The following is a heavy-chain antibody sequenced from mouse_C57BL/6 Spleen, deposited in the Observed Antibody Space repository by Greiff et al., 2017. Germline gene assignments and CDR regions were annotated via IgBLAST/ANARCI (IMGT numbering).Heavy chain of an antibody. D-gene: IGHD1-1*01. Sequence: VPLQESGAELVKPGASVKMSCKASGYTFTTYPIEWMKQNHGKSLEWIGNFHPYNDDTKYNEKFKGKATLTVEKSSSKVYLELSRLTSDDSAVYYCARRGYYYGSSYFYYWGQGTTLTVSS. CDR3: ARRGYYYGSSYFYY. V-gene: IGHV1-47*01. CDR1: GYTFTTYP. CDR2: FHPYNDDT. J-gene: IGHJ2*01.